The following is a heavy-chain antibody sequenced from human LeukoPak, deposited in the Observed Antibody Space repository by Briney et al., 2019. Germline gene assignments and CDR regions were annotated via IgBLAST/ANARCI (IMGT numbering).Heavy chain of an antibody. CDR1: GGSISSYY. CDR2: IYYSGST. Sequence: SETLSLTCTVSGGSISSYYWSWIRQPPGKGLEWIGYIYYSGSTNYNPSLKSRVTISVDTSKNQFSLKLSSVTAADTAVYYCARHIDSSSWYSDAFDIWGQGTMVTVSS. J-gene: IGHJ3*02. CDR3: ARHIDSSSWYSDAFDI. D-gene: IGHD6-13*01. V-gene: IGHV4-59*08.